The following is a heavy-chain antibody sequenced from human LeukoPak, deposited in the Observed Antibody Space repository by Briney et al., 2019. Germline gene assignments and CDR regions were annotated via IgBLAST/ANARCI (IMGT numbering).Heavy chain of an antibody. CDR1: GFTFSSYA. CDR3: AKDDGGLFYYYYGMDV. Sequence: GGSLRLSCAASGFTFSSYAMSWVRQAPGKGLEWVSAISGSGGSTYYADSVKGRFTISRNNSKNTLYLQMNSLRAEDTAVYYCAKDDGGLFYYYYGMDVWGQGTTVTVSS. J-gene: IGHJ6*02. CDR2: ISGSGGST. D-gene: IGHD3-10*01. V-gene: IGHV3-23*01.